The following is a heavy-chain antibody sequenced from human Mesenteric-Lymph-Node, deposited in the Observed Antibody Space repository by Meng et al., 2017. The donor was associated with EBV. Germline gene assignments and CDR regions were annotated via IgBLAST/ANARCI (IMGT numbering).Heavy chain of an antibody. CDR1: GDSISRSDNY. D-gene: IGHD1-7*01. CDR3: AKDSRNYENSWLDP. J-gene: IGHJ5*02. Sequence: QLRASGPGLVKPSETLSLNCTVSGDSISRSDNYWGWIRQPPGRGLEWIGSLFYTGSIYYNPSLKSRVAISVDRSKNQFYLRLSSVTAADTAVYYCAKDSRNYENSWLDPWGQGTLVTVSS. V-gene: IGHV4-39*07. CDR2: LFYTGSI.